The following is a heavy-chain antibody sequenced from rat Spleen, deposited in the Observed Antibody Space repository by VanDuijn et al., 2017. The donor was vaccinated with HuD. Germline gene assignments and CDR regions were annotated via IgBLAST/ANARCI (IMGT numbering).Heavy chain of an antibody. CDR2: IWPSGST. J-gene: IGHJ2*01. CDR1: GFSLTTNG. Sequence: QVQLKESGPGLMQSSETLSLTCTVSGFSLTTNGVGWLRQPLGRGLMWMGTIWPSGSTNYNSAVQSRLSISRDTSKSQVFLKMNSLQPEDTGTYYCARHPWGGAPYYWGQGVMVTVSS. D-gene: IGHD5-1*01. V-gene: IGHV2-72*01. CDR3: ARHPWGGAPYY.